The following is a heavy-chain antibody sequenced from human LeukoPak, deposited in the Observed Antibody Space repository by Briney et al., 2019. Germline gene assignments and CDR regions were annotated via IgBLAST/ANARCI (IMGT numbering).Heavy chain of an antibody. J-gene: IGHJ4*02. CDR1: GYSFTSYW. CDR3: VATPTGLRLFDY. CDR2: IYPGYSDT. V-gene: IGHV5-51*01. D-gene: IGHD4-17*01. Sequence: GESLKICCKGSGYSFTSYWIGWVRQMPGKGLEWMGIIYPGYSDTRYTPSFQGQVTISADKSISTAYLQWSSLKASDTAMYYCVATPTGLRLFDYWGQGTLVTVSS.